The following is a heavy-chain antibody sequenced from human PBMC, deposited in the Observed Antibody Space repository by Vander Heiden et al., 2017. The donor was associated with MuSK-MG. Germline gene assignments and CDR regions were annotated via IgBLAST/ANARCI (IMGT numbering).Heavy chain of an antibody. CDR3: SAPKIRVSDAEVN. CDR1: GSGFTFSGYS. CDR2: IRSKGNNHAT. J-gene: IGHJ4*02. D-gene: IGHD3-3*01. Sequence: EVQLVESGGGLVQPGGSLKLSCAASGSGFTFSGYSIYWVRQAAGKGLEWVGRIRSKGNNHATAYAASVEGRFTISRDDSRNTAYLEMSSLRSEDTAIYYCSAPKIRVSDAEVNWCQGTLVTVSS. V-gene: IGHV3-73*01.